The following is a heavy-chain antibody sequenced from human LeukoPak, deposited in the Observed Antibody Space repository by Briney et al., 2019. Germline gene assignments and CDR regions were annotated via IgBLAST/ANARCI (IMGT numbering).Heavy chain of an antibody. J-gene: IGHJ4*02. CDR3: ARRVLDYFEH. Sequence: GESLKISCKGSGYSFTSYWISWVRQMPGKGLEWMGRIDPGDSDTRYSPSFQGQVTISVDKSISTAYVQWSSLQASDTAMYYCARRVLDYFEHWGQGTLVTVSS. V-gene: IGHV5-51*01. CDR2: IDPGDSDT. CDR1: GYSFTSYW. D-gene: IGHD4/OR15-4a*01.